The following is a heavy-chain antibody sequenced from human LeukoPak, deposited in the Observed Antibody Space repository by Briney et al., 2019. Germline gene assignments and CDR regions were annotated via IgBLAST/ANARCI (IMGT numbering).Heavy chain of an antibody. D-gene: IGHD2-2*01. CDR2: IIPIFGTS. Sequence: SVKVSCKTSGGIITNYAISWVRQAPGQGLEWVGVIIPIFGTSNYAQKFQGRVTITADKSMNTAYMELSSLRSEDTAVYYCARVAAAIPRWYFDLWGRGTLVTVSS. J-gene: IGHJ2*01. CDR1: GGIITNYA. V-gene: IGHV1-69*06. CDR3: ARVAAAIPRWYFDL.